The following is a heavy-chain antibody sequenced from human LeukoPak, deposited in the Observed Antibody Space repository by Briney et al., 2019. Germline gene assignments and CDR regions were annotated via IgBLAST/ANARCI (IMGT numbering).Heavy chain of an antibody. CDR3: ARASDSTGYPQLPFDY. V-gene: IGHV3-23*01. D-gene: IGHD3-22*01. J-gene: IGHJ4*02. CDR2: FSGVGGGGST. CDR1: GFTFSSYA. Sequence: PGGSLRLSCAASGFTFSSYAMSWVRQAPGKGLEWVSGFSGVGGGGSTSYADSVKGRFTISRDNSKSTLYLQMNSLRAEDTALYYCARASDSTGYPQLPFDYWGQGTLVTVSS.